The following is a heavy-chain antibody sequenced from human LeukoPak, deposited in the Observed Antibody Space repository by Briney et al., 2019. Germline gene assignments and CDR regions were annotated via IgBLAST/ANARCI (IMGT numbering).Heavy chain of an antibody. CDR3: ANLNAPYWGNFDY. CDR2: IWYDGSNK. J-gene: IGHJ4*02. CDR1: GFTFSSYG. Sequence: PGRSLRLSCAASGFTFSSYGMHWVRQAPGKGLEWVAVIWYDGSNKYYADSVKGRFTISRDNSKNTLYLQMNSLRAEDTAVYYCANLNAPYWGNFDYWGQGTLVTVSS. V-gene: IGHV3-33*06. D-gene: IGHD3-16*01.